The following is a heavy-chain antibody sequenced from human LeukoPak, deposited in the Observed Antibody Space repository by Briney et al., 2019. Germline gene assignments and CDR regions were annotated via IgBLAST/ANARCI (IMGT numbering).Heavy chain of an antibody. CDR1: GFTFSSYA. D-gene: IGHD4-17*01. J-gene: IGHJ3*02. CDR2: ISSNGGST. V-gene: IGHV3-64*01. CDR3: AKDWRDYGDYFDAFDI. Sequence: GGSLRLSCAASGFTFSSYAMHWVRQAPGKGLEYVSAISSNGGSTYYANSVKGRFTISRDNSKNTLYLQMNSLRAEDTAVYYCAKDWRDYGDYFDAFDIWGQGTMVTVSS.